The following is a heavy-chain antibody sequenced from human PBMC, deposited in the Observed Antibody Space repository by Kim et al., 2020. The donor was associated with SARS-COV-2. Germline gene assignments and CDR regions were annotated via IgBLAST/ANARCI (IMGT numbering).Heavy chain of an antibody. CDR1: GYSFTSYW. D-gene: IGHD2-15*01. Sequence: GESLKISCKGSGYSFTSYWIGWVRQMPGKGLEWMGIIYPGDSDTRYSPSFQGQVPIAADKSISTAYLQWSSLKASDTAMYYCARLPLGYCSGGSCSPGGMDVWGQGTTVTVSS. J-gene: IGHJ6*02. CDR3: ARLPLGYCSGGSCSPGGMDV. V-gene: IGHV5-51*01. CDR2: IYPGDSDT.